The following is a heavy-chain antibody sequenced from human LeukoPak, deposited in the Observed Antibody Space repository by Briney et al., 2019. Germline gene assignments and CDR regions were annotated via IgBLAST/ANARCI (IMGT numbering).Heavy chain of an antibody. D-gene: IGHD3-10*01. CDR3: ARTYGAGSYYAHYFDN. J-gene: IGHJ4*02. CDR2: ISNSGGST. V-gene: IGHV3-23*01. CDR1: GFTFNTYA. Sequence: GGSLRLSCAASGFTFNTYAMNWVRQAPGKGLEWVSTISNSGGSTYYADSVKGRFTISRDNSKNTLYLQMNSLRGDDTAVYYCARTYGAGSYYAHYFDNWGQGTLVTVSS.